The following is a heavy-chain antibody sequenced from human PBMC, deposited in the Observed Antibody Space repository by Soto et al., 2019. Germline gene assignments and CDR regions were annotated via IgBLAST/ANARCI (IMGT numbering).Heavy chain of an antibody. D-gene: IGHD3-10*01. CDR3: AKGAYYGSGTYWP. J-gene: IGHJ5*02. CDR1: GFTFANNG. V-gene: IGHV3-30*18. Sequence: QVQLVESGGGVVQPGRSLRLSCAASGFTFANNGMHWVRQAPGKGPEWVALISYDGNNQYYADSVKGRFTISRDNSKNTLHLQMNSLRPEYTAVYYCAKGAYYGSGTYWPWGQGTPVTVSS. CDR2: ISYDGNNQ.